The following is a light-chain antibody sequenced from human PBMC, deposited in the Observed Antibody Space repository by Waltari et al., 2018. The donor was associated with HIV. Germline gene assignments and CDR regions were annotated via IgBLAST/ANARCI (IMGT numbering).Light chain of an antibody. CDR1: SLRIYY. CDR3: HSRDGSAKRAV. V-gene: IGLV3-19*01. CDR2: GKR. J-gene: IGLJ3*02. Sequence: SSELTQDPTVSVSLGQTATITCQGDSLRIYYASWYQQKPGQAPVLVFYGKRNRPSGIPDRFSGSSSGNTASLIITETQAGDEADYYCHSRDGSAKRAVFGGGTKLTVL.